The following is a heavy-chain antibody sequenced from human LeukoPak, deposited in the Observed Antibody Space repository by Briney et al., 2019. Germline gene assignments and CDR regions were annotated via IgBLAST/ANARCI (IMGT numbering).Heavy chain of an antibody. CDR3: ARSGYSYGSFDY. CDR1: GGSISSGDYY. CDR2: IYHSGST. D-gene: IGHD5-18*01. J-gene: IGHJ4*02. Sequence: PSETLSLTCTVSGGSISSGDYYWSWIRQPPGKGLEWIGEIYHSGSTNYNPSLKSRVTISVDKSKNQFSLKLSSVTAADTAVYYCARSGYSYGSFDYWGQGTLVTVSS. V-gene: IGHV4-39*07.